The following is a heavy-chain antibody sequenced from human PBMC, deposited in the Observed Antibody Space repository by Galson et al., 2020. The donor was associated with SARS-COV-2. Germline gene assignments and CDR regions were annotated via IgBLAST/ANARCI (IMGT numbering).Heavy chain of an antibody. CDR3: ARHLLAGYFSFDY. J-gene: IGHJ4*02. CDR1: SGSISSYY. Sequence: SETLSLTCTVSSGSISSYYWSWIRQPPGKGLEWIGYIHYSGSTNYNPSLKSRVTISVDTSKNQFSLKLSSVTAADTAVYYCARHLLAGYFSFDYWGQGTLVTVSS. V-gene: IGHV4-59*08. CDR2: IHYSGST. D-gene: IGHD6-19*01.